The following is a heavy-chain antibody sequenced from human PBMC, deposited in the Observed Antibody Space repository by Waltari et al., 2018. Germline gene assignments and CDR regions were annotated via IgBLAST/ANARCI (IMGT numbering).Heavy chain of an antibody. V-gene: IGHV3-74*01. D-gene: IGHD3-9*01. J-gene: IGHJ4*02. CDR3: ARGHLTGYCNDY. Sequence: EVQLVESGGGLVQPGGSLRLSCAASGFTFSSHWLHWVRQAPGKGLGWVSRINGDGSRTYYADSVKGRFTISRDNAKNTLYLQMNSLSAEDTAIYYCARGHLTGYCNDYWGQGTLVTVSS. CDR2: INGDGSRT. CDR1: GFTFSSHW.